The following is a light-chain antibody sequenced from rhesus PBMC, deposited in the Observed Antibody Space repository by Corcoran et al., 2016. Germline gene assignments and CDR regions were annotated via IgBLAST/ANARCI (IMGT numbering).Light chain of an antibody. J-gene: IGKJ1*01. CDR2: KAS. CDR3: QQCNRAPWT. V-gene: IGKV1-21*01. Sequence: DIQMTQSPSPLSASEGDRVTLTSRASQEISSWLAWYQQKPGKAPKLLSYKASSLQSGVPARFGGSGSGTAFTLPIRSLQPEVFATYSCQQCNRAPWTFGQGAKVEIK. CDR1: QEISSW.